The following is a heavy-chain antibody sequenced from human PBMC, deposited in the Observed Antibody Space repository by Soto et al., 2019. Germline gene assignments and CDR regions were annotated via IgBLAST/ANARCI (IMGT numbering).Heavy chain of an antibody. CDR1: GSSLNNYF. CDR2: IRPRADGA. Sequence: QEQLVQSGAEVKKPGASVKVSCKASGSSLNNYFVSWVRQAPGQGLEWMGMIRPRADGAAHARKFQGRVSMTRDTSTNTVRMELTRLTSEDTAVYFCARGCSGGPCYGATEHYFYGLAGWGQGTTVTVSS. J-gene: IGHJ6*02. D-gene: IGHD2-15*01. V-gene: IGHV1-46*02. CDR3: ARGCSGGPCYGATEHYFYGLAG.